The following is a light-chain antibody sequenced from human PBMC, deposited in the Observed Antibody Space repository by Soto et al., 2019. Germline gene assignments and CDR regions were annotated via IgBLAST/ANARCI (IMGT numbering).Light chain of an antibody. CDR3: CLSPGSLTWL. CDR1: SSNIGGNS. Sequence: QSVMTQPPSVSAAPGQRVTISCSGSSSNIGGNSVSWYQQLPGTAPKLLIYSNNQRPSGVPDRFSGSKSGTSASLAISGLQSEDEADYYCCLSPGSLTWLFGGGTKVTVL. CDR2: SNN. J-gene: IGLJ3*02. V-gene: IGLV1-44*01.